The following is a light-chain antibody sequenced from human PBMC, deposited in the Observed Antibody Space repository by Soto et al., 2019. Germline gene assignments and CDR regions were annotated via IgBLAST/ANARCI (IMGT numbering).Light chain of an antibody. J-gene: IGKJ5*01. Sequence: VMTQSPTPLSVSPGERATLSCRASKSVSSYLAWYQKKPGQAPRLLIYDASNRATGIPARFSGSGSGTDFTLTISSLEPEDFAVYYCQQRSNFITFGQRTRLAI. V-gene: IGKV3-11*01. CDR1: KSVSSY. CDR2: DAS. CDR3: QQRSNFIT.